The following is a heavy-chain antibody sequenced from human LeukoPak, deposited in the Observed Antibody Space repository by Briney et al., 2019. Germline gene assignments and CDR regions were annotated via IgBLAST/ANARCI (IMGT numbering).Heavy chain of an antibody. J-gene: IGHJ1*01. CDR2: ISYDGSNK. CDR1: GFTFNSYA. D-gene: IGHD2-21*02. Sequence: GGSLRLSCAASGFTFNSYAMHWVRQGPGKGLEWVAVISYDGSNKYYADSVKGRFTISRDNSRNTLYLQMNSLRAEDTAVYYCARPYCGGDCYSGRKDFQNWGQGTLVTVSS. CDR3: ARPYCGGDCYSGRKDFQN. V-gene: IGHV3-30*04.